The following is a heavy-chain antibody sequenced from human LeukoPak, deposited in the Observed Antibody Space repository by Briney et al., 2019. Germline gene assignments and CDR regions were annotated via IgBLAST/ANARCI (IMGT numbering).Heavy chain of an antibody. CDR3: ARERYNGLWGSYHDAFDI. V-gene: IGHV3-7*01. J-gene: IGHJ3*02. D-gene: IGHD3-16*02. CDR2: IKQDGSEK. Sequence: PGGSLRLSCAASGFAFSYYWMTWVRQAPGKGLEWVANIKQDGSEKYYVGSVKGRFSISRDNAENSLFLQMSGLRAEDTAVYYCARERYNGLWGSYHDAFDIWGQGTMVTVSS. CDR1: GFAFSYYW.